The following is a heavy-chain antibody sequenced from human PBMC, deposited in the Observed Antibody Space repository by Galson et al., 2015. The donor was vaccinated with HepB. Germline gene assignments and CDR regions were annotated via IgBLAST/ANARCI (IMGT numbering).Heavy chain of an antibody. J-gene: IGHJ3*02. CDR1: GFTVSSNY. V-gene: IGHV3-66*02. CDR3: ARDDPLLWFGELLSPPDAFDI. D-gene: IGHD3-10*01. CDR2: IYSGGST. Sequence: SLRLSCAASGFTVSSNYMSWVRQAPGKGLEWVSVIYSGGSTYYADSVKGRITISRDNSKTTLYLQMNSLRAEDTAVYYCARDDPLLWFGELLSPPDAFDIWGQGTMVTVSS.